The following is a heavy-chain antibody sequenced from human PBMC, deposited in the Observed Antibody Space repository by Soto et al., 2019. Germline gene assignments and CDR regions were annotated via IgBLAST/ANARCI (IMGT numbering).Heavy chain of an antibody. D-gene: IGHD2-2*01. CDR2: ISYSGIT. CDR3: ARSVVVPSAIDWFDP. J-gene: IGHJ5*02. CDR1: GGSISSGGYY. V-gene: IGHV4-31*03. Sequence: QVQLQESGPGLVKPSQTLSLTCTVSGGSISSGGYYCSWIRQHPGRGLEWIGYISYSGITYYNPSLKSRVTISLDTSENQFSLNLSPVTAADTAVYYCARSVVVPSAIDWFDPWGQGTLVTVSS.